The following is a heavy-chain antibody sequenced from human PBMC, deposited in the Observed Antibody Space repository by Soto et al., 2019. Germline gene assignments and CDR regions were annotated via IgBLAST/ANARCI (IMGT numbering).Heavy chain of an antibody. Sequence: QLQLQESGPGLVKPSETLSLTCTVSGGSISSRSYYWGWIRQPPGKGLEWIGTIYYSGSTNYTPSLKSRVTISADTTKNQFSLRLSYVTAADTAVYFCASLHDSWTRDYWGQGTLVTVSS. V-gene: IGHV4-39*01. D-gene: IGHD6-13*01. J-gene: IGHJ4*02. CDR3: ASLHDSWTRDY. CDR2: IYYSGST. CDR1: GGSISSRSYY.